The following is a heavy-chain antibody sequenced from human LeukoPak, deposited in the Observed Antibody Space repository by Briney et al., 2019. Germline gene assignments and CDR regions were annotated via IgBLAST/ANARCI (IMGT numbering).Heavy chain of an antibody. CDR3: AARPRMPPRFDH. D-gene: IGHD1-14*01. CDR1: GGSISSYY. Sequence: NPSETLSLTCTVSGGSISSYYWSWIRQPAGKGLEWIGRIYTSGSTNYNPSLKSRVTMSVDTSKNQFSLKLSSVTAADTAIYYCAARPRMPPRFDHWGQGTLVTVSS. J-gene: IGHJ4*02. V-gene: IGHV4-4*07. CDR2: IYTSGST.